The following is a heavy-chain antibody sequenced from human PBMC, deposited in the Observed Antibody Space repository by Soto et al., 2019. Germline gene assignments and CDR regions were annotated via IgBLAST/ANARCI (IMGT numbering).Heavy chain of an antibody. CDR1: GDSVSSNSAG. Sequence: PSQTLSLTCAITGDSVSSNSAGWSWVRQSPSRGLEWLGRTSYRSKWYYEYAVSVRGRITINPDTSKNQYSLQLNSVTPEDTAVYFCARGEQYSGRIFDYWGQGTLVTVS. CDR2: TSYRSKWYY. V-gene: IGHV6-1*01. CDR3: ARGEQYSGRIFDY. J-gene: IGHJ4*01. D-gene: IGHD1-26*01.